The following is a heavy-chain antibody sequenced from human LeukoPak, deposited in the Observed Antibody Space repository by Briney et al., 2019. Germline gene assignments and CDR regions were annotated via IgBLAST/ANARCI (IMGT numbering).Heavy chain of an antibody. CDR2: VSYSGST. D-gene: IGHD2-2*01. Sequence: SETLSLTCTVSHDSITTYSWSWIRQPPGKGLEWLGYVSYSGSTIYNPSLQSRVTMSVDSSKSQFSLKLRSVIAADTAVYYCAGRYCTSANCYVGAVAGYEFWGQGALVSVSS. V-gene: IGHV4-59*13. J-gene: IGHJ4*02. CDR1: HDSITTYS. CDR3: AGRYCTSANCYVGAVAGYEF.